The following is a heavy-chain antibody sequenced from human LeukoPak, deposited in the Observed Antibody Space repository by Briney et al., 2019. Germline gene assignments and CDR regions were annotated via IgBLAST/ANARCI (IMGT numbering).Heavy chain of an antibody. D-gene: IGHD2-21*02. V-gene: IGHV3-7*01. J-gene: IGHJ3*02. Sequence: GGSLRLSCAASGFTFNSYWMNWVRQAPGKGLEWVANIKEDGSEKYYVDSLKGRFTISRDNAKKLLYLQMDSLRVEDTAVYYCARDLQCGGDCHYDAFDIWGQGTMVTVSS. CDR3: ARDLQCGGDCHYDAFDI. CDR1: GFTFNSYW. CDR2: IKEDGSEK.